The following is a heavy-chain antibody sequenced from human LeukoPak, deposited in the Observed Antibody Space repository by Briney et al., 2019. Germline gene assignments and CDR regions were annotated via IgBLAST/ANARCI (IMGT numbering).Heavy chain of an antibody. CDR3: ARQTGSGLFILP. Sequence: SETLSLTCTVSGVSISSSNSYWGWIRQPPGKGLEWIGSIYYSGNTYYNASLKSQVSISTDTSKNQFSLRLTSVTAADTAVYYCARQTGSGLFILPGGQGTLVTVSS. J-gene: IGHJ4*02. CDR2: IYYSGNT. CDR1: GVSISSSNSY. V-gene: IGHV4-39*01. D-gene: IGHD3/OR15-3a*01.